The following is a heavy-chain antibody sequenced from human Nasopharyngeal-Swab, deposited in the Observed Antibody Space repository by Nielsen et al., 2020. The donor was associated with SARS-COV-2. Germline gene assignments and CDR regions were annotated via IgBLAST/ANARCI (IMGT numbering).Heavy chain of an antibody. CDR1: GFTFSSSG. CDR2: ISYDGSNE. V-gene: IGHV3-30*03. D-gene: IGHD4-17*01. CDR3: ARGYGMTTVFEGDY. J-gene: IGHJ4*02. Sequence: GESLKISCAASGFTFSSSGMDWVRQAPGKGLEWVAVISYDGSNEYYGDSVKGRFTISRDNSKNTLYLQMNSLRVDDTAVYYCARGYGMTTVFEGDYWGQGTLVTVSS.